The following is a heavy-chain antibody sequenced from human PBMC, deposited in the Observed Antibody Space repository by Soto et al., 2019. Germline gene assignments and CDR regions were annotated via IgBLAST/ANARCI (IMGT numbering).Heavy chain of an antibody. Sequence: QVQLVQSGAEVKKPGSSVKVSCKASGGTFSSYAISWVRQAPGQGLEWMGGIIPIFGTANYAQKFPGRVTIAADESTSTAYMELSSLRSEDTAVYYCARESEYYDDVCGSYRPRWFDPWGQGTLVTVSS. V-gene: IGHV1-69*01. D-gene: IGHD3-16*02. CDR2: IIPIFGTA. J-gene: IGHJ5*02. CDR3: ARESEYYDDVCGSYRPRWFDP. CDR1: GGTFSSYA.